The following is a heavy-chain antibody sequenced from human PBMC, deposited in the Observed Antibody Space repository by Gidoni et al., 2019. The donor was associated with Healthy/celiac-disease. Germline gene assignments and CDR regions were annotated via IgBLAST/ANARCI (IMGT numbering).Heavy chain of an antibody. Sequence: QVTLKESGPVLVQPTESLTLTCTVSGFSLSNPRTGVSWIPQPPGKALEWLAHIFSNDEKLYSTSLKSRLTISKDTSKSQVVLTMTNMDPVDTATYYCARIDQWGRVDYWGQGTLVTVSS. CDR3: ARIDQWGRVDY. D-gene: IGHD3-16*01. CDR2: IFSNDEK. J-gene: IGHJ4*02. V-gene: IGHV2-26*01. CDR1: GFSLSNPRTG.